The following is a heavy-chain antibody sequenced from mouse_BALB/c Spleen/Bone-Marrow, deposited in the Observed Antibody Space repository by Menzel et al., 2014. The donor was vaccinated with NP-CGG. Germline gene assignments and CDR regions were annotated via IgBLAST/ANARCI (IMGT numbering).Heavy chain of an antibody. Sequence: EVQGVESGGGLVKPGGSLKLSCAASGFTFSSYGMSWVRQTPEKRLEWVATISGGGSYTYYPDSVKGRFTTSRDNAKNNLYLQMSSLRSEDTALYYCARGHYRYDAYAMDYWGQGTSVTVSS. V-gene: IGHV5-9-2*01. CDR2: ISGGGSYT. J-gene: IGHJ4*01. D-gene: IGHD2-14*01. CDR3: ARGHYRYDAYAMDY. CDR1: GFTFSSYG.